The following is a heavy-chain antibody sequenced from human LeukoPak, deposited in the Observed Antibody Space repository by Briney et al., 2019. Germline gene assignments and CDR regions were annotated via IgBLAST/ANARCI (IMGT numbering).Heavy chain of an antibody. CDR2: IYQSGSA. V-gene: IGHV4-30-2*01. CDR3: ARNSYYDNSGEGAFDI. Sequence: SETLSLTCGVSGASVSSIGYSWSWIRQPPGRGLEWIGYIYQSGSASYNPCLQSRVTISIDKSKNQFSLNLNSVTAADTAVYYCARNSYYDNSGEGAFDIWGQGTMVTVSS. CDR1: GASVSSIGYS. J-gene: IGHJ3*02. D-gene: IGHD3-22*01.